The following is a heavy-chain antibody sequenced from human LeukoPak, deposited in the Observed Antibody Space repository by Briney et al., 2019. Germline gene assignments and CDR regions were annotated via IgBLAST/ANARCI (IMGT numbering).Heavy chain of an antibody. CDR3: ARHVGIHLWSLYFDY. J-gene: IGHJ4*02. D-gene: IGHD5-18*01. V-gene: IGHV4-59*08. CDR1: GGSISSYY. Sequence: PSETLSLTCIVSGGSISSYYWSWIRQPPGKGLEWIGYIYSSGSTDYNPYLKSRVTISLDTSNHQFSLKLTSVTAADTAVYYCARHVGIHLWSLYFDYWGQGSLDTVSS. CDR2: IYSSGST.